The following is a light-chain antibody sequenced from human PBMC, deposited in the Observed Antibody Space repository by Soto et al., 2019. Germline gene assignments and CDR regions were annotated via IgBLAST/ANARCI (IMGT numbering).Light chain of an antibody. Sequence: DIVMTQSPLSLPVTPGEPASISCRSSQSLLHSNGYNYLDWYLQKPGQSPQLLIYLGSNRASGVPDRFSGSGSGTDFTLKISRVEAEDVGVYYCMQALQTPRTFGGGTKLEIK. J-gene: IGKJ4*01. CDR3: MQALQTPRT. CDR2: LGS. CDR1: QSLLHSNGYNY. V-gene: IGKV2-28*01.